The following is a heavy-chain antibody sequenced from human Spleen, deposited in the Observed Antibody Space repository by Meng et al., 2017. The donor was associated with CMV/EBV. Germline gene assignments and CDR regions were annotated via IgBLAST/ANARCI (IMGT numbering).Heavy chain of an antibody. CDR3: ARGPPMDY. CDR1: GFTFSSYS. V-gene: IGHV3-21*01. Sequence: LRLSCAASGFTFSSYSMNWVRQAPGKGLEWVSSISTSSSYIYFADSVKGRFTISRDNAKNPLYLQMNSLRAEDTAVYYCARGPPMDYWGQGTLVTVSS. D-gene: IGHD2-2*01. CDR2: ISTSSSYI. J-gene: IGHJ4*02.